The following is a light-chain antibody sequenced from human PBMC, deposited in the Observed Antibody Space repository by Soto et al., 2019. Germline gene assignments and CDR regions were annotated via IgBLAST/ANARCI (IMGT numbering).Light chain of an antibody. Sequence: DIQMTQSPSTLSASVGDRVTITCRASQTISTWLAWYQQKPGKAPKVLIYDASNLESGVPSRFTGSGFGTEFILTISSLQPDDFATYYCQHYGGMWTFGQGTKVDIK. CDR1: QTISTW. CDR2: DAS. V-gene: IGKV1-5*01. J-gene: IGKJ1*01. CDR3: QHYGGMWT.